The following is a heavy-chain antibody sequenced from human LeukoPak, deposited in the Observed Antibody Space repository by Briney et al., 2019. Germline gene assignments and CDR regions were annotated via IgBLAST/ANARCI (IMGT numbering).Heavy chain of an antibody. D-gene: IGHD6-19*01. CDR3: AGAVALDY. CDR1: GFTFSNYW. J-gene: IGHJ4*02. Sequence: GGSLRLSCAAPGFTFSNYWMSWVRQAPGKGLEWVANIKQDGSEKYYVDSVKGRFTISRDNAKNSLYLQMDSLRAEDTAVYYCAGAVALDYWGQGTLVTVSS. CDR2: IKQDGSEK. V-gene: IGHV3-7*01.